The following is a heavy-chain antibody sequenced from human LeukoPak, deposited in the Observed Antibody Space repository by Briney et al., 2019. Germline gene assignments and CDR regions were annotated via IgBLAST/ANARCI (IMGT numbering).Heavy chain of an antibody. J-gene: IGHJ4*02. CDR1: GFTFDDYA. CDR3: AKDADQGTEAAAFDY. V-gene: IGHV3-9*03. CDR2: ISWNSGSI. Sequence: PGGSLRLSCAASGFTFDDYAMHWVRQAPGKGLEWVSGISWNSGSIGYADSVKGRFTISRDNAKNSLYLQMNSLRAEDMALYYCAKDADQGTEAAAFDYWGRGTLVTVSS. D-gene: IGHD6-13*01.